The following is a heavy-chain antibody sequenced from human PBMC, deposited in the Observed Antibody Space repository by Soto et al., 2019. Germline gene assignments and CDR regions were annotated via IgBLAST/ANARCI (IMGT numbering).Heavy chain of an antibody. CDR3: AKLSAWSWLQEAVDY. V-gene: IGHV1-8*01. D-gene: IGHD5-12*01. CDR1: GYTFTSYD. CDR2: MNPNSGNT. J-gene: IGHJ4*02. Sequence: ASVKVSCKASGYTFTSYDINWVRQATGQGLEWMGWMNPNSGNTGYAQKFQGRVTMTRNTSISTAYMELSSLRAEDTAVYYCAKLSAWSWLQEAVDYWGQGTLVTVSS.